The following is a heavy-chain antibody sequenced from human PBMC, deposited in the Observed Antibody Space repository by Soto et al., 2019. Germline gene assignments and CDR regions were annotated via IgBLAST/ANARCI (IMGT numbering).Heavy chain of an antibody. V-gene: IGHV3-30-3*01. D-gene: IGHD1-1*01. CDR3: ARDPSLSVTTGPFDY. CDR1: GFTFSSYA. Sequence: GGSLRLSCAASGFTFSSYAMHWVRQAPGKGLEWVAVISYDGSNKYYADSVKGRFTISRDNSKNTLYLQMNSLRAEDTAVYYCARDPSLSVTTGPFDYWGQGTLVTVSS. CDR2: ISYDGSNK. J-gene: IGHJ4*02.